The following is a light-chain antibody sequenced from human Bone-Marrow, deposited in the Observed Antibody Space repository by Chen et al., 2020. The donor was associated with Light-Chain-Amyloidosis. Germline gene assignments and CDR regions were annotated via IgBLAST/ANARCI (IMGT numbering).Light chain of an antibody. CDR2: SDN. V-gene: IGLV1-44*01. Sequence: QSVLTQPPSASGTPGQRVTISRSGSSSNIGSNTVDWFQQLPGTAPKLLIHSDNQRPSGVPDRFSGSKSGNTASLTVSGLQAEDEADYYCCSYTGSSTWVFGGGTKLTVL. CDR3: CSYTGSSTWV. CDR1: SSNIGSNT. J-gene: IGLJ3*02.